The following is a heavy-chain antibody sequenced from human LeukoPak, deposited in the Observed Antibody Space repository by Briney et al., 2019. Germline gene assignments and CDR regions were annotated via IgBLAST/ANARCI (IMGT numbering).Heavy chain of an antibody. CDR3: ARLVRGFLEWLIGQEDDY. CDR1: GGSISSSSYY. J-gene: IGHJ4*02. Sequence: SETLSLTCTVSGGSISSSSYYRGWIRQPPGKGLEWIGSIYCSGSTYYNPSLKSRVTISIDTSKNQFSLKMSSMTAADTAVYYCARLVRGFLEWLIGQEDDYWGQGTLVTVSS. V-gene: IGHV4-39*01. D-gene: IGHD3-3*01. CDR2: IYCSGST.